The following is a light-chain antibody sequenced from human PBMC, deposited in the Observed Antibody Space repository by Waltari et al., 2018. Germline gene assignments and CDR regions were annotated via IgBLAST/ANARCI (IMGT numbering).Light chain of an antibody. CDR2: GAS. Sequence: EIVLPQSPGTLSLSPGERATLSCRASQSVSSTYLAWYQQKPGQAPRPLIYGASNRATGIPDRFSGSGSGTDFTLTISRLEPEDFAVYYCQHYGRSLPLTFGGGTKVEI. V-gene: IGKV3-20*01. CDR1: QSVSSTY. CDR3: QHYGRSLPLT. J-gene: IGKJ4*01.